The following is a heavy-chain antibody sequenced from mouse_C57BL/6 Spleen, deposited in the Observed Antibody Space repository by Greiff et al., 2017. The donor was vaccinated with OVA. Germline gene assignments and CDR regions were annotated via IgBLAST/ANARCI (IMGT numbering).Heavy chain of an antibody. CDR1: GFTFSSYA. Sequence: EVKVVESGEGLVKPGGSLKLSCAASGFTFSSYAMSWVRQTPEKRLEWVAYISSGGDYIYYADTVKGRFTISRDNARNTLYLQMSSLKSEDTAMYYCTRSTVVSPYYAMDYWGQGTSVTVSS. J-gene: IGHJ4*01. CDR2: ISSGGDYI. CDR3: TRSTVVSPYYAMDY. D-gene: IGHD1-1*01. V-gene: IGHV5-9-1*02.